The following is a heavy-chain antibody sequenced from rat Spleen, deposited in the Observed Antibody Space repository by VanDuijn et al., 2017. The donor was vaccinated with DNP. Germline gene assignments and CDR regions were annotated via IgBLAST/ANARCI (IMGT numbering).Heavy chain of an antibody. CDR1: GFSLTNYG. V-gene: IGHV2S75*01. CDR2: IWGHGNT. D-gene: IGHD4-6*01. CDR3: ARFGGDY. Sequence: QVQLKESGPVLVQASETLSLTCTVSGFSLTNYGVIWVRQSPGKGLEWMGIIWGHGNTDYNSALKSRLSINRDTSKSQVFLKMNSLQTEDTAMYFCARFGGDYWGQGVMVTVSS. J-gene: IGHJ2*01.